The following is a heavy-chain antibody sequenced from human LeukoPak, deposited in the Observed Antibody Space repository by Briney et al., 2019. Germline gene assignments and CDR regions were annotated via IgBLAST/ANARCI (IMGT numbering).Heavy chain of an antibody. D-gene: IGHD2-15*01. CDR1: GGSISSYY. CDR2: IYYSGST. V-gene: IGHV4-59*12. J-gene: IGHJ5*02. Sequence: SETLSLTCTVSGGSISSYYWSWIRQPPGRGLEWIGYIYYSGSTNYNPSLKSRVTMSVDTSKNQFSLKLSSVTAADTAVYYCARDTRWFDPWGQGTLVTVSS. CDR3: ARDTRWFDP.